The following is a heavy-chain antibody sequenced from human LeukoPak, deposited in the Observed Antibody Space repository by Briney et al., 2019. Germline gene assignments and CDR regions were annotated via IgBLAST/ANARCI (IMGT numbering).Heavy chain of an antibody. CDR2: ISPDGSAT. Sequence: GGSLRLSCGASGFTFSTYWMHWVRQAPGKGLVWVSRISPDGSATGYADSVRGRFTISRDNAKNTLYLQMNSLRAEVTAVYYCTRDFDAATGYWGQGTLVTVSS. D-gene: IGHD3-9*01. J-gene: IGHJ4*02. V-gene: IGHV3-74*01. CDR3: TRDFDAATGY. CDR1: GFTFSTYW.